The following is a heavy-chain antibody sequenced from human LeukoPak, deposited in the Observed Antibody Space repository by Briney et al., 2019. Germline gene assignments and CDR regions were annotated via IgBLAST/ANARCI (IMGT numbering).Heavy chain of an antibody. CDR3: ARDFPYYDYVWGSYRPLMNDAFDI. Sequence: SVKVSCKASGYTFTSYGISWVRQAPGQGLEWMGWISASNGNTNYAQKLQGRVTITTDTSKSTVYMELRSLRSDDAAVYYCARDFPYYDYVWGSYRPLMNDAFDIWGQGTMVTVSS. CDR1: GYTFTSYG. D-gene: IGHD3-16*02. CDR2: ISASNGNT. V-gene: IGHV1-18*01. J-gene: IGHJ3*02.